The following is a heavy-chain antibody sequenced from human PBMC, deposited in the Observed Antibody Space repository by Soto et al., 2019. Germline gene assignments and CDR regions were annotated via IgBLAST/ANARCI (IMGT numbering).Heavy chain of an antibody. Sequence: PGGSLRLSCAASGFTVSSNYMSWVRQAPGKGLEWVSVIYSGGSTYYADSVKGRFTISRDNSKNTLYLQMNSLRAEDTAVYYCARGDQYYDFWSGFSTYYYGMDIWGQGTTVTVSS. CDR2: IYSGGST. D-gene: IGHD3-3*01. J-gene: IGHJ6*02. CDR1: GFTVSSNY. CDR3: ARGDQYYDFWSGFSTYYYGMDI. V-gene: IGHV3-53*01.